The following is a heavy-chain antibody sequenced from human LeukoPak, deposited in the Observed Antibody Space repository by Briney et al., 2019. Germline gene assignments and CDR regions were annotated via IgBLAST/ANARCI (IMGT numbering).Heavy chain of an antibody. V-gene: IGHV3-30*18. D-gene: IGHD3-22*01. CDR1: GFTISNTY. CDR3: AKDGGVYDSKPLDY. J-gene: IGHJ4*02. CDR2: ISYDGSNK. Sequence: GGSLRLSCAASGFTISNTYISWVRQAPGRGLEWVAVISYDGSNKNFADSVKGRFTISRDSSKNTLYLQMNSLRTEDMAVYYCAKDGGVYDSKPLDYWGQGTLVTVSS.